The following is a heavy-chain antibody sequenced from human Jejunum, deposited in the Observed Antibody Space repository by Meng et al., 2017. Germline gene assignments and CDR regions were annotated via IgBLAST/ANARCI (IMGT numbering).Heavy chain of an antibody. CDR2: IYYSGGT. CDR3: AHSSSSSSFGFDY. D-gene: IGHD6-6*01. J-gene: IGHJ4*02. V-gene: IGHV4-61*08. CDR1: GGSVSTAAYY. Sequence: HGRGQGPGPGLVRPSATLSLTCTVPGGSVSTAAYYWNWIRPPPGKGLEWIGYIYYSGGTTYSPSLNSRVTISIDTAKNQVSLKVSSVTAADTAVYYCAHSSSSSSFGFDYWGQGTLVTVSS.